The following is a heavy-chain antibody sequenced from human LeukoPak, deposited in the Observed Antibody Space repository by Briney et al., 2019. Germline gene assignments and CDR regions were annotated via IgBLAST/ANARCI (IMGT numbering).Heavy chain of an antibody. D-gene: IGHD3-9*01. CDR3: ASAPIFHVYYYYYMDV. V-gene: IGHV1-69*05. J-gene: IGHJ6*03. Sequence: SVKVSCKASGGTFSSYAISWVRQAPGQGLEWMGGIIPIFGTANYAQKFQGRVTITTDESTSTAYMELSSLRSEDTAVYYCASAPIFHVYYYYYMDVWGKGTTVTVSS. CDR1: GGTFSSYA. CDR2: IIPIFGTA.